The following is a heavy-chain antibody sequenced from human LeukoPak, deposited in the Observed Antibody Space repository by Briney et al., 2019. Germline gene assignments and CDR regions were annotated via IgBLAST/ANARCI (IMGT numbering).Heavy chain of an antibody. CDR1: GFTFSSYA. CDR3: AKDLGSSDAFDY. CDR2: ISGSGGST. Sequence: EGSLRLSCAASGFTFSSYAMSWVRQAPGKGLEWVSAISGSGGSTYYADSVKGRFTISRDNSKNTLYLQMNSLRAEDTAVYYCAKDLGSSDAFDYWGQGTLVTVSS. J-gene: IGHJ4*02. V-gene: IGHV3-23*01. D-gene: IGHD6-19*01.